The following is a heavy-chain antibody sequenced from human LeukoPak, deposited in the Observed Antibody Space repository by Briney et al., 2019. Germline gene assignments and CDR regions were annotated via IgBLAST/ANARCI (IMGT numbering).Heavy chain of an antibody. CDR2: IYTSGST. CDR1: GGSISSGSYY. Sequence: SQTLSLTCTVSGGSISSGSYYWSWIRQPAGKGLEWIGRIYTSGSTNYNPSLNSRVTISVDTSNNQFSLKLSSVTAADSAVYYCARHGGSGLDWFDPWGQGALVTVSS. J-gene: IGHJ5*02. CDR3: ARHGGSGLDWFDP. V-gene: IGHV4-61*02. D-gene: IGHD3-10*01.